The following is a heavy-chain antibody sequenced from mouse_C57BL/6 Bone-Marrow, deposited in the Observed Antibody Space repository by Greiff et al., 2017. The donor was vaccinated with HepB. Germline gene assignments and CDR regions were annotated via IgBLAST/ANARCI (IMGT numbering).Heavy chain of an antibody. CDR2: IDPSDSYT. V-gene: IGHV1-69*01. D-gene: IGHD2-1*01. CDR1: GYTFTSYW. CDR3: ARSLYGSHWYFDV. J-gene: IGHJ1*03. Sequence: QVQLQQPGAELVMPGASVKLSCKASGYTFTSYWMHWVKQRPGQGLEWIGEIDPSDSYTNYNQKFKGKSTLTVDKSSSTAYMQLSSLTSEDSAVYYCARSLYGSHWYFDVWGTGTTVTVSS.